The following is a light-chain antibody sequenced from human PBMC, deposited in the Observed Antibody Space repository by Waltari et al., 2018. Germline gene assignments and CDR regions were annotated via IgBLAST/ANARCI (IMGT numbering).Light chain of an antibody. Sequence: EIVLTQSPATLSLSPGERATLSCRASQRVRNYLAWYQQKPGQAPRLLIYDASTRATGTPARFSGSGSGTDFTLTISSLEPEDFAFYYCQQRGNGLTFGGGTKVEIK. CDR1: QRVRNY. J-gene: IGKJ4*01. CDR2: DAS. CDR3: QQRGNGLT. V-gene: IGKV3-11*01.